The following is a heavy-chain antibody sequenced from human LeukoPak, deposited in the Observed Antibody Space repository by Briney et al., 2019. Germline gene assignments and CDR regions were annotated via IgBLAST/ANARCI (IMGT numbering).Heavy chain of an antibody. Sequence: GGSLRLSCAASGFTFGIYSMTWVRQAPGKGLEWVPTVNPGGDSTYYADSVKGRFTISRDNSKNTVYLQMSSLRAEDTAIYYCAKDRAGTPWADWGQGTLVTVSS. CDR3: AKDRAGTPWAD. CDR1: GFTFGIYS. J-gene: IGHJ4*02. CDR2: VNPGGDST. V-gene: IGHV3-23*01. D-gene: IGHD1-1*01.